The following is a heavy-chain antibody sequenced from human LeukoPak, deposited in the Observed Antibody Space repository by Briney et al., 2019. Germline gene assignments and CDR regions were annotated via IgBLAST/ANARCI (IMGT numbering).Heavy chain of an antibody. CDR1: GESFSAYF. CDR2: INHRGSS. CDR3: ARGSSFDGYCSAGACDAGYYDS. J-gene: IGHJ4*02. Sequence: TSETLSLTCAVYGESFSAYFWNWIRQAPGKPLEYIGEINHRGSSHYNPSLKTRVTLSVDTSKNQFSLKLTSVTAADTAVYFCARGSSFDGYCSAGACDAGYYDSWGQGTPVTVSS. V-gene: IGHV4-34*01. D-gene: IGHD2-15*01.